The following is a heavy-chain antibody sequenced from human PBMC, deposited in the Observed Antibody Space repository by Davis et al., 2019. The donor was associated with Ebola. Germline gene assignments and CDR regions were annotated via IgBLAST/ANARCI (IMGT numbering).Heavy chain of an antibody. CDR3: ARDLSIAVAGTRFVLRHDAFDI. D-gene: IGHD6-19*01. CDR1: GGSFSGYY. Sequence: MPSETLSLTCAVYGGSFSGYYWSWIRQPPGKGLEWIGEINHSGSTNYNPSLKSRVTISVDTSKNQFSLKLSSVTAADTAVYYCARDLSIAVAGTRFVLRHDAFDIWGQGTMVTVSS. CDR2: INHSGST. J-gene: IGHJ3*02. V-gene: IGHV4-34*01.